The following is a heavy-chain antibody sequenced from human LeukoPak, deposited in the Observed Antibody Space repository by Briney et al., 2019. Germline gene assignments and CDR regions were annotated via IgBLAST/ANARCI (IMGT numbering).Heavy chain of an antibody. CDR1: GFTFSSYS. CDR3: ARAAVAGTFDY. Sequence: GGSLRLSCAASGFTFSSYSMNWVRQDPGKGLEWVSYISSSSSTIYYADSVKGRFTISRDNAKNSLYLQMNSLRAEDTAVYYCARAAVAGTFDYWGQGTLVTVSS. V-gene: IGHV3-48*01. D-gene: IGHD6-19*01. CDR2: ISSSSSTI. J-gene: IGHJ4*02.